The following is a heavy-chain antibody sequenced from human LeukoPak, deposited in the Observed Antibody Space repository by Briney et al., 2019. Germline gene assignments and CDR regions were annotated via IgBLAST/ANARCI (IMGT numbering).Heavy chain of an antibody. V-gene: IGHV3-48*03. J-gene: IGHJ4*02. CDR3: GRDRVGGRGYSLDY. D-gene: IGHD5-18*01. CDR1: GFTFSSYE. Sequence: GGSLRLSCAASGFTFSSYEMNWVRQAPGKGLEWVTYISSSGSTIYYADYVKGRFTVSRDNAKNSLYLQMNNLRAEDTALYYCGRDRVGGRGYSLDYLGQGTQVTVSS. CDR2: ISSSGSTI.